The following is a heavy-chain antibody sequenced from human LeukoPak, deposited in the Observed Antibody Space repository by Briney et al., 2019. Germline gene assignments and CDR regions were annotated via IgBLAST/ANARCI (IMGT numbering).Heavy chain of an antibody. J-gene: IGHJ6*03. Sequence: SGTLSLTCAVSGGSISSSYWWSWVRQPPGKGLEWIGEVYHSGSTNYSPSLKSRVTISVDTSKNQFPLKLSSVTAADTAVYYCARYYYGSGNYMDVWGKGTTVTISS. CDR1: GGSISSSYW. V-gene: IGHV4-4*02. D-gene: IGHD3-10*01. CDR3: ARYYYGSGNYMDV. CDR2: VYHSGST.